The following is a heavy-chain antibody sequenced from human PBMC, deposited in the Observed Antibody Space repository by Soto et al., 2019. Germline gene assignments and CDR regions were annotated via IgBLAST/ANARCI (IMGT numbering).Heavy chain of an antibody. CDR3: QRGSSWGSYYYYMDV. V-gene: IGHV4-34*01. Sequence: SETLSLTCAVYGGSFSGYYWSWIRQPPGKGLEWIGEINHSGSTNYNPSLKSRVTISVDTSKNQFSLKLSSVTAADTAVYYCQRGSSWGSYYYYMDVWGKGTTVTVSS. J-gene: IGHJ6*03. CDR1: GGSFSGYY. CDR2: INHSGST. D-gene: IGHD6-13*01.